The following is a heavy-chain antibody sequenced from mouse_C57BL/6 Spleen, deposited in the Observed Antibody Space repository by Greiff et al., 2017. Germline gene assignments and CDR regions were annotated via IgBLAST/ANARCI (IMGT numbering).Heavy chain of an antibody. D-gene: IGHD2-4*01. CDR2: IYPGSGST. J-gene: IGHJ3*01. CDR1: GYTFTSYW. CDR3: ARGGAFYYDYGAGPWFAY. V-gene: IGHV1-55*01. Sequence: QVQLKQPGAELVKPGASVKMSCKASGYTFTSYWITWVKQRPGQGLEWIGDIYPGSGSTNYNEKFKSKATLTVDTSSSTAYMQLSSLTSEDSAVYYCARGGAFYYDYGAGPWFAYWGQGTLVTVSA.